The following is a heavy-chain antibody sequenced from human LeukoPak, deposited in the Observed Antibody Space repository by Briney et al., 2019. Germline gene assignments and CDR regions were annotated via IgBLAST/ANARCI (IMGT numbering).Heavy chain of an antibody. J-gene: IGHJ6*03. V-gene: IGHV5-51*01. CDR3: ARQKGPYYYYMDV. CDR1: GHSFTSYW. Sequence: GESLKISCKGSGHSFTSYWIGWVRQMPGKGLERMGIIYPGDSDTRYSPSFQGQVTISADKSISTAYLQWSSLKASDTAMYYCARQKGPYYYYMDVWGKGTTVTVSS. CDR2: IYPGDSDT.